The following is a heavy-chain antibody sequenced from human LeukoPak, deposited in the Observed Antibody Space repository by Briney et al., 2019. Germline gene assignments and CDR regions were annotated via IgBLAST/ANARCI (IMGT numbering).Heavy chain of an antibody. J-gene: IGHJ4*02. CDR2: ISWDGGRT. Sequence: PGGSLRLSCAASGFTFDNYTMHWVRQAPGKGLEWVSLISWDGGRTYYADSVKGRFTISRDNSKNSLYLQMNSLRTEDTAFYYCAKDIGVAFAGLIYHGGLGFDYWGQGTLVTVSS. CDR1: GFTFDNYT. CDR3: AKDIGVAFAGLIYHGGLGFDY. D-gene: IGHD4-23*01. V-gene: IGHV3-43*01.